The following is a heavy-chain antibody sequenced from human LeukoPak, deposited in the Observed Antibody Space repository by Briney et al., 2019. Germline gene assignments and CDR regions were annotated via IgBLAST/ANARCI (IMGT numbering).Heavy chain of an antibody. J-gene: IGHJ4*02. CDR3: AREGGLDY. Sequence: GGSLRLSCAASGFAFSSYNINWVRQAPGKGLEWVSSISSSSTNIYYADSVKGRFTISRDNAKNSLYLQMNSLRAEDTAVYYCAREGGLDYWGQGTLVTVSS. D-gene: IGHD3-16*01. V-gene: IGHV3-21*01. CDR2: ISSSSTNI. CDR1: GFAFSSYN.